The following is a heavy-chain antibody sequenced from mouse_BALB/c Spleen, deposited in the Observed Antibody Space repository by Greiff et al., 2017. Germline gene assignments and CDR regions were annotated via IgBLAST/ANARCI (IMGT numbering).Heavy chain of an antibody. V-gene: IGHV1S81*02. J-gene: IGHJ2*01. CDR2: INPSNGGT. CDR1: GYTFTSYY. Sequence: LVESGAELVKPGASVKLSCKASGYTFTSYYMYWVKQRPGQGLEWIGEINPSNGGTNFNEKFKSKATLTVDKSSSTAYMQLSSLTSEDSAVYYCTRGDYYGSSYFDDWGQGTTLTVSS. CDR3: TRGDYYGSSYFDD. D-gene: IGHD1-1*01.